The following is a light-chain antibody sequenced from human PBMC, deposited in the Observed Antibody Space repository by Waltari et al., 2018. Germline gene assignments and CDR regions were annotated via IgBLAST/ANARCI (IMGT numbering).Light chain of an antibody. CDR3: SSYTSSSHVV. V-gene: IGLV2-14*01. CDR2: EVS. CDR1: SSDVGGYNY. J-gene: IGLJ2*01. Sequence: QSALTQPASVSGSPGQSITISCTGTSSDVGGYNYVSWYQQHPGKAPKLMSYEVSNRPCGVANRFSGSKSGNTASLTISGLQAEDEADYYCSSYTSSSHVVFGGGTKLTVL.